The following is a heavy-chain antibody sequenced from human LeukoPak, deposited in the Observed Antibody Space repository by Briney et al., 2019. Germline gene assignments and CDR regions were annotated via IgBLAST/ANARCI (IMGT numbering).Heavy chain of an antibody. D-gene: IGHD6-13*01. CDR2: IYTSGST. J-gene: IGHJ4*02. CDR3: AGNSSSWPFDY. CDR1: GGSISSYY. Sequence: SETLSLTCTVSGGSISSYYWSWIRQPAGKGLEWIGRIYTSGSTNYNPSLKSRVSMSADTSKNQFSLKLSSVTAADTAVYYCAGNSSSWPFDYWGQGTLVTVSS. V-gene: IGHV4-4*07.